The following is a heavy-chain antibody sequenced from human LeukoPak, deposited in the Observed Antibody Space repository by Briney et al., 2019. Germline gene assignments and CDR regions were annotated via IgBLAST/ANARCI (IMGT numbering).Heavy chain of an antibody. CDR2: IYYSGST. CDR1: GASISSHY. D-gene: IGHD3-10*01. CDR3: ARGGDYYGSGSQEAFDI. J-gene: IGHJ3*02. V-gene: IGHV4-59*11. Sequence: SETLSLTCTVSGASISSHYWSWIRQPPGKGLEWIGYIYYSGSTNYNPSLKSRVTISVDTSKNQFSLKLSSVTAADTAVYYCARGGDYYGSGSQEAFDIWGQGTMVTVSS.